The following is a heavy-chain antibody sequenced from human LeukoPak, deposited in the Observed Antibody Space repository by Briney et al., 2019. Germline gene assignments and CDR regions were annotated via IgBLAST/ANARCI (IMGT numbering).Heavy chain of an antibody. Sequence: GGSLRLSCAASGFKFDDYAIHWVRQVAGKGLEWVSSISWNSDTIDYADSVKGRFTISRDKAKKSVYRQMNSLTAEDTALYYCAKAGGLGSYYNSWFDSWAQGTLVTVSS. CDR2: ISWNSDTI. V-gene: IGHV3-9*01. CDR3: AKAGGLGSYYNSWFDS. CDR1: GFKFDDYA. D-gene: IGHD3-10*01. J-gene: IGHJ5*01.